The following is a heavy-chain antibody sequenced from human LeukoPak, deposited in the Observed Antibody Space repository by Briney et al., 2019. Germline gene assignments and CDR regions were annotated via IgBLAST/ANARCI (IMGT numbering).Heavy chain of an antibody. CDR3: AKRIVGAIRGYFDY. J-gene: IGHJ4*02. CDR2: VSSSGGST. Sequence: GGSLRLSCAASGFTFSSYAMTWVRQAPGKGLEWVSGVSSSGGSTYYADSVKGRFTISRDNSKNTLYLHMNSLRAEDTAVFYCAKRIVGAIRGYFDYWGQGTLVTVSS. V-gene: IGHV3-23*01. CDR1: GFTFSSYA. D-gene: IGHD1-26*01.